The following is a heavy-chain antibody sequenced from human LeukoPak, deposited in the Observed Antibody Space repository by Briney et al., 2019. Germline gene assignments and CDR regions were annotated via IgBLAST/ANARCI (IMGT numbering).Heavy chain of an antibody. J-gene: IGHJ6*03. V-gene: IGHV3-66*01. CDR1: GFTVSSNY. CDR2: IYSGGST. D-gene: IGHD3-10*01. Sequence: PGGSLRLSCAASGFTVSSNYMSWIRQAPGKGLEWVSLIYSGGSTYYADSVKGRFTISRDNFKNTVYLQMNSLRAEDTAVYYCAKKPGGFGEYYNYHYYMDVWGKGTTVTISS. CDR3: AKKPGGFGEYYNYHYYMDV.